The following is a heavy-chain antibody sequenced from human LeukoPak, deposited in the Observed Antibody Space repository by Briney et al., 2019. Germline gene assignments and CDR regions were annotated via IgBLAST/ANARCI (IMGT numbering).Heavy chain of an antibody. V-gene: IGHV1-2*02. CDR1: GYTFTGYF. CDR3: ARSGYCSGGSCYFWFDP. CDR2: INPNSGGT. Sequence: ASVKVSCKASGYTFTGYFIHWVRQAPGQGLEWMGWINPNSGGTNYIPKFQDRITMTRDTSISTAYMELSRLRSDDTAVYYCARSGYCSGGSCYFWFDPWGQGTLSPSPQ. J-gene: IGHJ5*02. D-gene: IGHD2-15*01.